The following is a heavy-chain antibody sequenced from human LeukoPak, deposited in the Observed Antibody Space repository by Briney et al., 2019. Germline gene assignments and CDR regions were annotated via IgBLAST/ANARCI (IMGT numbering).Heavy chain of an antibody. CDR1: GGTFSSYG. Sequence: SVKVSCKPSGGTFSSYGVSWVRQAPGQGLEWMGGIIPIFRATNYAQRFRGRVTITTDESTSTVYMELSSLRSEDTAVYFCARSRRAGYNVFFFDSWGQGTLVTVSS. D-gene: IGHD5-24*01. CDR2: IIPIFRAT. CDR3: ARSRRAGYNVFFFDS. J-gene: IGHJ4*02. V-gene: IGHV1-69*05.